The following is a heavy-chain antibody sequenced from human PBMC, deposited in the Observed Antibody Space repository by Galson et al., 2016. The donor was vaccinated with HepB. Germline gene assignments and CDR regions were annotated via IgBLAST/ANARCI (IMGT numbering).Heavy chain of an antibody. J-gene: IGHJ4*02. V-gene: IGHV3-30*04. D-gene: IGHD6-19*01. Sequence: SLRLACAASGFRFSSYTVNWVRQALGKGLEWVAVISFDGSNKYYADSVKGRFTTSRDSSNNTLYLQMNSLRAEDTAVYYCASEGAVAVTGGDCAYWGQGTLVTVSS. CDR1: GFRFSSYT. CDR2: ISFDGSNK. CDR3: ASEGAVAVTGGDCAY.